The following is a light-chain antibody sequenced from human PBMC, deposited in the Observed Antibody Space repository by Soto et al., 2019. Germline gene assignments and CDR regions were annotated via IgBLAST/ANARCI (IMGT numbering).Light chain of an antibody. CDR1: QSVSSY. Sequence: EIVLTQSPATLSLSPGERATLSCRASQSVSSYLAWYQQKPGQAPRLLIYDASTRATGIPARFSGSGSGTDFALTISSREPEDFAAYYCQQRSNWPPMYTFGEGTKLEIK. J-gene: IGKJ2*01. V-gene: IGKV3-11*01. CDR3: QQRSNWPPMYT. CDR2: DAS.